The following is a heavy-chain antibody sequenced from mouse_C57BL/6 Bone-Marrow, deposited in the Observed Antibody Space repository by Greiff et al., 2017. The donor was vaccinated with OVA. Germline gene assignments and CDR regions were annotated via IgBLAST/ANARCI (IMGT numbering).Heavy chain of an antibody. J-gene: IGHJ2*01. CDR1: GFTFSDYY. CDR3: ARLIRYFDY. Sequence: DVKLVESEGGLVQPGSSMKLSCTASGFTFSDYYMAWVRQVPEKGLEWVANINYDGSSTYYLDSLKSRFIISRDNAKNILYLQMSSLKSEDTATYYCARLIRYFDYWGQGTTLTVSS. CDR2: INYDGSST. V-gene: IGHV5-16*01.